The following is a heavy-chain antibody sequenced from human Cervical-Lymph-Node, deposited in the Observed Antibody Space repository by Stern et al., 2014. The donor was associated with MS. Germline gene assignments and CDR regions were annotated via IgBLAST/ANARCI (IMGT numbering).Heavy chain of an antibody. Sequence: MQLVESGAEVKKPGAAGKVSCKASGSTFTSYGISWVGQDPGHGPEWTRWLSAHNGNTNHAPNVQGRVTMATDTSTSTAYMELRSLRSDDTAVYYCAREVYSNYGMDVWGQGTTVTVSS. CDR3: AREVYSNYGMDV. D-gene: IGHD4-11*01. CDR2: LSAHNGNT. CDR1: GSTFTSYG. V-gene: IGHV1-18*04. J-gene: IGHJ6*02.